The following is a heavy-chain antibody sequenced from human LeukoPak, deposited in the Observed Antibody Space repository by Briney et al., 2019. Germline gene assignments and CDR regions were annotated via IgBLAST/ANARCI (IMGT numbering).Heavy chain of an antibody. CDR1: GFTFSSYA. D-gene: IGHD3-10*02. Sequence: GGSLRLSCAASGFTFSSYAMSWVRQAPGKGLEWVLYISSSGSTIYYADSVKGRFTISRDNAKNSLYLQMNSLRAEDTAVYYCAELGITMIGGVWGKGTTVTISS. J-gene: IGHJ6*04. CDR3: AELGITMIGGV. V-gene: IGHV3-48*03. CDR2: ISSSGSTI.